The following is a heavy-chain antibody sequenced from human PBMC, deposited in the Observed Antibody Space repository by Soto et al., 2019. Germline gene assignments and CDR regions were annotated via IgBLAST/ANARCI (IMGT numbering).Heavy chain of an antibody. Sequence: GASVKVAFKVSGYPLTELAMHCVRHAPGKGLEWMGGFDPEDGETIYAQKFQGRVTMTEDTSTDTAYMELSSLRSEDTAVYYCATDVPLVDATQAFDIWGQGTMVTVSS. D-gene: IGHD2-15*01. CDR1: GYPLTELA. CDR2: FDPEDGET. CDR3: ATDVPLVDATQAFDI. J-gene: IGHJ3*02. V-gene: IGHV1-24*01.